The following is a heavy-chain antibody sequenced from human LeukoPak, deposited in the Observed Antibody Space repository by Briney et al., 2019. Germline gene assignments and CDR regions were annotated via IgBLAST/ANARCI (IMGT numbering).Heavy chain of an antibody. CDR1: GGSFSGYY. J-gene: IGHJ1*01. D-gene: IGHD6-13*01. V-gene: IGHV4-34*01. CDR2: INHSGSA. CDR3: ARGALIGRSSWYDKPSEYFQH. Sequence: SETLSLTCAVYGGSFSGYYWSWIRQPPGKGLEWIGEINHSGSANYNPSLKSRVTISVDTSKNQFSLKLSSVTAADTAVYYCARGALIGRSSWYDKPSEYFQHWGQSTLVTVSS.